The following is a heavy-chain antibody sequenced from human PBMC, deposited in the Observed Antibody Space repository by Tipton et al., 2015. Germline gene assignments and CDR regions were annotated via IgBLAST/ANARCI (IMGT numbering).Heavy chain of an antibody. Sequence: SLRLSCAASGFTVSSYYMNWVRQAPGKGLEWVSVIYSGGGTYYADSVKGRFTISRDNAKNSLYLQMNSLRAEDTAVYYCARCWHYYYYYGMDVWGQGTTVTVSS. V-gene: IGHV3-53*01. CDR2: IYSGGGT. J-gene: IGHJ6*02. CDR3: ARCWHYYYYYGMDV. CDR1: GFTVSSYY.